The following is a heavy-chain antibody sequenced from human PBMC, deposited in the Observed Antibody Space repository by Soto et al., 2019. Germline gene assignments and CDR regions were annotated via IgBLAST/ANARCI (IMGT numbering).Heavy chain of an antibody. CDR3: ARVGLRTGYNWNYGYNWFDP. V-gene: IGHV4-34*01. J-gene: IGHJ5*02. CDR2: INHSGST. Sequence: KSSETLSLTCAVYGGSFSGYYWSWIRQPPGKGLEWIGEINHSGSTNYNPSLKSRVTISVDTSKNQFSLKLSSVTAADTAVYYCARVGLRTGYNWNYGYNWFDPWGQGTLVTVSS. D-gene: IGHD1-7*01. CDR1: GGSFSGYY.